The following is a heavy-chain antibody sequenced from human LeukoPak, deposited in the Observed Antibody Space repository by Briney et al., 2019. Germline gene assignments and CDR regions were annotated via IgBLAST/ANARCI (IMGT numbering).Heavy chain of an antibody. D-gene: IGHD6-19*01. CDR2: INPNSGGT. CDR1: GYTFTGYY. CDR3: ARAESGRYNWFDP. V-gene: IGHV1-2*06. Sequence: GASVKVSCKASGYTFTGYYMHWVRQAPGQGLEWMGRINPNSGGTNYAQKFQGRVTMTRDTSISTAYMELSRRRSDDTAVYYCARAESGRYNWFDPWGQGTLVTVSS. J-gene: IGHJ5*02.